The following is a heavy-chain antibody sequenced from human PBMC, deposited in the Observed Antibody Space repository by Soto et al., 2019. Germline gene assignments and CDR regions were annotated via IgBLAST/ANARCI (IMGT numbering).Heavy chain of an antibody. CDR2: SGGGGGTT. CDR3: ARDWTGNTCPCLDV. D-gene: IGHD2-8*02. Sequence: EVQLWESGGGLVQPGGSLRLSCAASGFTFSNYALTWVRQSPGKGLEWVSTSGGGGGTTYYADSVKGRFTISRDNSKNTLSLQMSSLRVEDTAIYYCARDWTGNTCPCLDVWGKGTTVSVSS. V-gene: IGHV3-23*01. J-gene: IGHJ6*04. CDR1: GFTFSNYA.